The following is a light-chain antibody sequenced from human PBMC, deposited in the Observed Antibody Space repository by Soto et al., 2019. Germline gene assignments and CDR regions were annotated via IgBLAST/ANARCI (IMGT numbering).Light chain of an antibody. V-gene: IGLV2-14*01. J-gene: IGLJ1*01. CDR1: SSDVGGYDY. CDR2: EVS. CDR3: SSYSISTAYL. Sequence: QSALTQPASVSGSPGQSITISCTRTSSDVGGYDYVSWYQLHPGKAPKLMVFEVSNRPSGVFYRFSGSKSGNTASLTISGLQAEDEADYFCSSYSISTAYLFGTGTKVTVL.